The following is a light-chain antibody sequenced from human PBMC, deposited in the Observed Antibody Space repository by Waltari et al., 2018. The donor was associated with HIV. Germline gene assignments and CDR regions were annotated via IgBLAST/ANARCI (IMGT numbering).Light chain of an antibody. CDR1: DLTSQP. CDR3: QSADSGGTSVL. J-gene: IGLJ2*01. Sequence: HELTQPPSVSVSPGQTASIACFGSDLTSQPGHWFRRKAGQAPELVIYNDNERISGSRSGTVVTLTITGVQAEDEADYYCQSADSGGTSVLFGGGTKLTVL. V-gene: IGLV3-25*03. CDR2: ND.